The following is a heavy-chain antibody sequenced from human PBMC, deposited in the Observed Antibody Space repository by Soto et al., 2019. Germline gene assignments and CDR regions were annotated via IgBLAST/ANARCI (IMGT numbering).Heavy chain of an antibody. CDR1: GYTFTSYA. D-gene: IGHD3-3*01. CDR3: ASSRAFTIFGVEIHNWFDT. V-gene: IGHV1-3*01. J-gene: IGHJ5*02. CDR2: INAGNGNT. Sequence: ASVKVSCKASGYTFTSYAMHWVRQAPGQRLEWMGWINAGNGNTKYSQKFQGRVTITRDTSASTAYMELSSLRSEDTAVYYCASSRAFTIFGVEIHNWFDTWGQGTLVTVSS.